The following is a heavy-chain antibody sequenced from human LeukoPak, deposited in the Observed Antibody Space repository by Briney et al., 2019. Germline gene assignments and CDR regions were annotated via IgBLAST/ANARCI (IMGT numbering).Heavy chain of an antibody. V-gene: IGHV5-10-1*01. CDR3: ARGQGYCSGGSCFLYYFDY. CDR2: IDPSDSDA. Sequence: GESLKISCKGSGYRFNSYWISWVRQMPGKGLEWMGGIDPSDSDANYSPSFQGHVTFSVDKSITTAFLQWSSLKASHTAMYYCARGQGYCSGGSCFLYYFDYWGQGTLVTVSS. J-gene: IGHJ4*02. CDR1: GYRFNSYW. D-gene: IGHD2-15*01.